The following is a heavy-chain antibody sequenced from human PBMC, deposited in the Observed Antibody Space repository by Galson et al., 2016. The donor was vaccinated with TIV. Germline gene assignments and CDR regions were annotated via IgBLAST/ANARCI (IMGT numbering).Heavy chain of an antibody. CDR3: TRDPTYSNSWYWYFDL. V-gene: IGHV4-61*01. J-gene: IGHJ2*01. Sequence: SETLSLTCSVSGGSVSRGTYYWSWLRQSPGKRLEWIGYVYYNGKTSYNPSLKSRVNMSIDRSKNQFSLTLRSVTAADTAVYFCTRDPTYSNSWYWYFDLWGRGTLVAVSS. CDR1: GGSVSRGTYY. CDR2: VYYNGKT. D-gene: IGHD6-13*01.